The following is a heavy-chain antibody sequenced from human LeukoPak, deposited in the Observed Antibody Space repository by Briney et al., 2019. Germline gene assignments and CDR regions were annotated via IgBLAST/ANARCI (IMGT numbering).Heavy chain of an antibody. CDR1: GFTFSSYT. J-gene: IGHJ4*02. CDR2: ISNSGGRT. CDR3: AKDGLRDGLYFDY. V-gene: IGHV3-23*01. D-gene: IGHD5-24*01. Sequence: GGSLRLSCEVSGFTFSSYTMSWVRQAPGKGLEWVSSISNSGGRTYYADSVKGRFTIFRDNAKKSLFLQMNTLRAEDAAIYYCAKDGLRDGLYFDYWGQGNLVTVSS.